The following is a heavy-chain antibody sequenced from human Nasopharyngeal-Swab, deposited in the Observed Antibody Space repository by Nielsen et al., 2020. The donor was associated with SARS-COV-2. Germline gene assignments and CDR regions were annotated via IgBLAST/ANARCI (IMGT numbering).Heavy chain of an antibody. CDR2: INHSGST. J-gene: IGHJ5*02. Sequence: LSCAVYGGSFSGYYWSWIRQPPGKGLEWIGEINHSGSTNYNPSLKSRVTISVDTSKNQFSLKLSSVTAADTAVYYCAGRPYSSSYWFDPWGQGTLVTVSS. V-gene: IGHV4-34*01. D-gene: IGHD6-6*01. CDR1: GGSFSGYY. CDR3: AGRPYSSSYWFDP.